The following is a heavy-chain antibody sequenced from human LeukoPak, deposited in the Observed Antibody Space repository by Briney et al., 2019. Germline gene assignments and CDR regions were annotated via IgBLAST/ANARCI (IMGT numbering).Heavy chain of an antibody. CDR3: ARRPINYRAFDY. CDR1: GYSVNSAYY. D-gene: IGHD5-12*01. CDR2: LFPDLTT. J-gene: IGHJ4*02. V-gene: IGHV4-38-2*01. Sequence: PSETLSLTCAVSGYSVNSAYYWGWIRQPPGKGLEWIGNLFPDLTTEYNPSLKGRVTISLDTSNNLFSLRLTSVTAADTAVYYCARRPINYRAFDYWGQGTLVTVS.